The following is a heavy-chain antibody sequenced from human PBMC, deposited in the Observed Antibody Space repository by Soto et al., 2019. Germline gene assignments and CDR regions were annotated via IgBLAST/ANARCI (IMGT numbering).Heavy chain of an antibody. J-gene: IGHJ4*02. D-gene: IGHD2-2*03. CDR3: ERGDGCNYYYDY. CDR1: GGTLGGTG. CDR2: IFPLHGSK. V-gene: IGHV1-69*11. Sequence: QVQLVQSGAEVKKPGSSVKVSCKASGGTLGGTGVSWVRQAPGQGLEWMGNIFPLHGSKESAQKFQGRVLILTYESATTAYMELSRVTSEDTAGYYCERGDGCNYYYDYWGQGTLGTVSS.